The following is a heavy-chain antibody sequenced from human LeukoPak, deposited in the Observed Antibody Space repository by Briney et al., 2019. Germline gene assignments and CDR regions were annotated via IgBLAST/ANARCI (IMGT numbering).Heavy chain of an antibody. J-gene: IGHJ3*02. Sequence: ASVKVSCKASGYTFTGYYMHWVRQAPGQGLEWMGWINPNSGGTNYAQKFQGRVTMTRDTSISTAYMGLSRLRSDDTAVYYCASSGPTIFGVVILDAFDIWGQGTMVTVSS. CDR2: INPNSGGT. CDR1: GYTFTGYY. V-gene: IGHV1-2*02. CDR3: ASSGPTIFGVVILDAFDI. D-gene: IGHD3-3*01.